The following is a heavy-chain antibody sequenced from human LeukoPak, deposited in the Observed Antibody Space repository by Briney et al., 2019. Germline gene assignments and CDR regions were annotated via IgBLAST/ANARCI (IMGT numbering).Heavy chain of an antibody. CDR2: VQQEGSEK. D-gene: IGHD6-13*01. Sequence: PGGPLRLSCAASGFTFNSYWMSWVRQAPNKGLEWVANVQQEGSEKYYVDSVKGRFTISRDNAKNSVYLQMNSLRAEDTAIYYCATTLNIATAGYFWGQGTLVTVSS. CDR3: ATTLNIATAGYF. CDR1: GFTFNSYW. V-gene: IGHV3-7*01. J-gene: IGHJ4*02.